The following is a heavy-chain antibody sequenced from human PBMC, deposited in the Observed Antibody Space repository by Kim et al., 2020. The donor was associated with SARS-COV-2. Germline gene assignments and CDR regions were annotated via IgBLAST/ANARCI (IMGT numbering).Heavy chain of an antibody. D-gene: IGHD2-2*01. CDR3: ARVFEYRHYYYGMDV. J-gene: IGHJ6*01. V-gene: IGHV4-59*01. Sequence: PALKSRVTISVDTSKNQFSLKLSSVTAADTAVYYCARVFEYRHYYYGMDVWGQGTTVTVSS.